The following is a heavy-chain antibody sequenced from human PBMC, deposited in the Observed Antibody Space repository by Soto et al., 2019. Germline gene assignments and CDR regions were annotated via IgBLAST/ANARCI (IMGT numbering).Heavy chain of an antibody. Sequence: ASVKVSCKASGYTFTSDGMSLVRQALGQGLEWMGWISAYNGNTNYAQKLQGRVTMTTDTSTSTAYMELRSLRSDDTAVYYCARDRGYYYDSSGGYWGQGTLVTVSS. V-gene: IGHV1-18*01. D-gene: IGHD3-22*01. CDR1: GYTFTSDG. J-gene: IGHJ4*02. CDR3: ARDRGYYYDSSGGY. CDR2: ISAYNGNT.